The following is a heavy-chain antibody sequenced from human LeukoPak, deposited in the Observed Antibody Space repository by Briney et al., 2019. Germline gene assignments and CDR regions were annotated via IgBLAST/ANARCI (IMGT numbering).Heavy chain of an antibody. Sequence: PSETLSLTCAVYGGSFSGYYWSWIRQPPGKGLEWIGEINHSGSTNYNPSLKSRVTISVDTSRNQFSLKLNSVTAADTAVYFCARWYCSRGTCYYLDYWGQGTLVTVSS. J-gene: IGHJ4*02. D-gene: IGHD2-2*01. V-gene: IGHV4-34*01. CDR1: GGSFSGYY. CDR2: INHSGST. CDR3: ARWYCSRGTCYYLDY.